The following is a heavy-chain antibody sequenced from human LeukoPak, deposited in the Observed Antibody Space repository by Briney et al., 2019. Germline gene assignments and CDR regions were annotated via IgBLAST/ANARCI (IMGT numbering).Heavy chain of an antibody. J-gene: IGHJ4*02. Sequence: SGTLSLTCAVSGGSIGSSNGWSWVRQPPGKGLEWIGEIYHSGSTNYNPSLKSRVTISVDKSKNQFSLKLSSVTAADTAVYYCATVIVGATGRLFDYWGQGTLVTVSS. V-gene: IGHV4-4*02. CDR3: ATVIVGATGRLFDY. D-gene: IGHD1-26*01. CDR1: GGSIGSSNG. CDR2: IYHSGST.